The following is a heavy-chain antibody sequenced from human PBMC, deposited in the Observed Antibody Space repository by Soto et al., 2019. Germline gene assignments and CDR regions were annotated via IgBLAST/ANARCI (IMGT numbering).Heavy chain of an antibody. D-gene: IGHD3-22*01. J-gene: IGHJ5*02. CDR2: ISHSGTV. V-gene: IGHV4-4*02. CDR1: GVSITSSNW. Sequence: PSKNASLSCDVSGVSITSSNWWTWVRQPPGKGLEWIGKISHSGTVNYNATLRSRVIISVDKPKNQLSLKLMSVTAADTAVYYSARDYEGFHPRGHAILVTVPP. CDR3: ARDYEGFHP.